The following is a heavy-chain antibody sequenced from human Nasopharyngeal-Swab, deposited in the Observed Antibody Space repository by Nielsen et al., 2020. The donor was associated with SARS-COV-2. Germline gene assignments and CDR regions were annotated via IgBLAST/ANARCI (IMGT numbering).Heavy chain of an antibody. V-gene: IGHV4-31*03. CDR3: ARGLIAAAGHDY. CDR2: IYYSGST. Sequence: SETLSLTCTVSGGPISSSSYYWGWIRQPPGKGLEWIGYIYYSGSTYYNPSLKSRVTISVDTSKNQFSLKLSSVTAADTAVYYCARGLIAAAGHDYWGQGTLVTVSS. J-gene: IGHJ4*02. CDR1: GGPISSSSYY. D-gene: IGHD6-13*01.